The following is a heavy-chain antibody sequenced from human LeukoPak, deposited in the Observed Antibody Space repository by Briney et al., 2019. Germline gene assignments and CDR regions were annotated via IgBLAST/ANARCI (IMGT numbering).Heavy chain of an antibody. CDR2: INYSGST. Sequence: PSETLSLTCSVSGGSLSSYYWSWIRQPPGQGLEWIGYINYSGSTNYNPSLKSRVTISVDTSKNQFSLKLSSVDAAVTGGYYCARRNLYCTNGVCPFDYWGQGTLVTVSS. J-gene: IGHJ4*02. CDR1: GGSLSSYY. D-gene: IGHD2-8*01. V-gene: IGHV4-59*12. CDR3: ARRNLYCTNGVCPFDY.